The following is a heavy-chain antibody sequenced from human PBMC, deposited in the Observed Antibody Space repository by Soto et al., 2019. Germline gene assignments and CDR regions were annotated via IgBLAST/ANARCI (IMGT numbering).Heavy chain of an antibody. D-gene: IGHD2-2*01. J-gene: IGHJ4*02. CDR3: ASDCSSTSCYEAGSSWSPLGY. CDR2: IDPSDSYT. CDR1: GYSFTSYW. V-gene: IGHV5-10-1*01. Sequence: PGESLKISFKGSGYSFTSYWISWVRQMPGKGLEWMGRIDPSDSYTNYSPSFQGHVTISADRSISTAYLQWSSLKASDTAMYYCASDCSSTSCYEAGSSWSPLGYWGQGTLVTVPQ.